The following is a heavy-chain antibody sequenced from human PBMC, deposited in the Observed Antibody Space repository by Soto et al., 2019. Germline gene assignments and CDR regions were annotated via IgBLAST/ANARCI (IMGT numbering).Heavy chain of an antibody. Sequence: ASVKVSCKASGYTFTSYDINWVRQATGQGLEWMGWMNPNSGNTGYAQKFQGRVTMTRNTSISTAYMELSSLRSEDTAVYYCARKEDYIVVVPAANLLDAFDIWGQGTMVTVSS. CDR3: ARKEDYIVVVPAANLLDAFDI. D-gene: IGHD2-2*01. J-gene: IGHJ3*02. CDR1: GYTFTSYD. V-gene: IGHV1-8*01. CDR2: MNPNSGNT.